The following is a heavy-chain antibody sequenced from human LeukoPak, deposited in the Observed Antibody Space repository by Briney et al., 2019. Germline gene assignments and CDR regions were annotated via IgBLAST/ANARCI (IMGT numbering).Heavy chain of an antibody. CDR1: GYTFTSYA. CDR2: INPSGGST. D-gene: IGHD6-19*01. J-gene: IGHJ4*02. Sequence: ASVTVSCKASGYTFTSYAIHWVRQAPGQRLEWMGIINPSGGSTSYAQKFQGRVTMTRDTSTSTVYMELSSLRSEDTAVYYCARESMEYSSGWYPFPFDYWGQGTLVTVSS. V-gene: IGHV1-46*01. CDR3: ARESMEYSSGWYPFPFDY.